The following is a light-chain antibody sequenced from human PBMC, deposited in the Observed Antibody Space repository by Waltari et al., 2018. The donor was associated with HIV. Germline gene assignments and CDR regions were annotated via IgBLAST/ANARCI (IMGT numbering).Light chain of an antibody. CDR2: GNT. CDR1: TSNIGAGSD. J-gene: IGLJ2*01. V-gene: IGLV1-40*01. Sequence: QSVLTQPPSVSGAPGPRVTISCTGNTSNIGAGSDVTWYQQPPGTAPKLRIYGNTNRPSGVPDRFSGSTSGTSASLAITGLQADDEADFYCQSYDSSLSGVIFGGGTKLTVL. CDR3: QSYDSSLSGVI.